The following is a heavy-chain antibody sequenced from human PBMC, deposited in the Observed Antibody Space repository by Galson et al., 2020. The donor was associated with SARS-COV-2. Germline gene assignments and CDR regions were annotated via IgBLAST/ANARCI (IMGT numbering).Heavy chain of an antibody. CDR3: ARVLGYSGGWYENY. J-gene: IGHJ4*02. D-gene: IGHD6-19*01. CDR2: ITRTGDYI. Sequence: GESLKISCAASGFTLSSYSINWVRQAPGKGLEWVSSITRTGDYIYYADSVKGRFTISRDNAKNSVYLQMNSLRAEDTAVYYCARVLGYSGGWYENYWGQGTLVTVSS. CDR1: GFTLSSYS. V-gene: IGHV3-21*01.